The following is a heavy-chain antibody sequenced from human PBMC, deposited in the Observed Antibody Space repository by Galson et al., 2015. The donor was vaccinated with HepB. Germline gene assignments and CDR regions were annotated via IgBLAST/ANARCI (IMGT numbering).Heavy chain of an antibody. Sequence: SVKVSCKASGYTFTSYGISWVRQAPGQGLEWMGWISAYNGNTNYAQKLQGRVTMTTDTSTSTAYMELRSLRSDDTAVYYCARDPPASLWFGEEGYYYDSSGYYYLDYWGQGTLVTVSS. CDR3: ARDPPASLWFGEEGYYYDSSGYYYLDY. CDR1: GYTFTSYG. J-gene: IGHJ4*02. V-gene: IGHV1-18*01. CDR2: ISAYNGNT. D-gene: IGHD3-22*01.